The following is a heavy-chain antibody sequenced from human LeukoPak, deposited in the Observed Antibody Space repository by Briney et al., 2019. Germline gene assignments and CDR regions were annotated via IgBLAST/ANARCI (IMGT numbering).Heavy chain of an antibody. CDR2: ISGSGGST. Sequence: PGGSLRLSXAASGFTFSSYALSWVGQTPGKGLEWVSAISGSGGSTYYADSVKGRFTISRDNSKNTLYLQMNSLRAEDTAVYYCAKGASGWWDAFDIWGQGTMVTVSS. J-gene: IGHJ3*02. CDR3: AKGASGWWDAFDI. D-gene: IGHD6-19*01. CDR1: GFTFSSYA. V-gene: IGHV3-23*01.